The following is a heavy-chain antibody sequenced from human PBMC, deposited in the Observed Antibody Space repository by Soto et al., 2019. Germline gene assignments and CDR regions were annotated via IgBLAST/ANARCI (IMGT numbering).Heavy chain of an antibody. CDR2: IYYSGST. V-gene: IGHV4-31*03. CDR3: ARASLTTVRGYDYVGWFDP. Sequence: SETLSLTCTVSGGSISSGGYYWSWIRQHPGKGPEWIGYIYYSGSTYYNPSLKSRVTISVDTSKNQFSLKLSSVTAADTAVYYCARASLTTVRGYDYVGWFDPWGQGTLVTVSS. CDR1: GGSISSGGYY. J-gene: IGHJ5*02. D-gene: IGHD5-12*01.